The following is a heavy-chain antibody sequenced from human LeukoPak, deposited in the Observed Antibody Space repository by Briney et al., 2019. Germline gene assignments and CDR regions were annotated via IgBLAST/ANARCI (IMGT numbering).Heavy chain of an antibody. CDR1: GYSFADYY. CDR2: IKPNSGDT. Sequence: ASGKVSCKASGYSFADYYMHWVRQAPGQGLEWMGWIKPNSGDTRSAQNFQGRVTMTGDTSISTAYMELNRLTSDDTAVYYCATDNVLEWLLQGFDPWGQGTLVTVSS. D-gene: IGHD3-3*01. V-gene: IGHV1-2*02. CDR3: ATDNVLEWLLQGFDP. J-gene: IGHJ5*02.